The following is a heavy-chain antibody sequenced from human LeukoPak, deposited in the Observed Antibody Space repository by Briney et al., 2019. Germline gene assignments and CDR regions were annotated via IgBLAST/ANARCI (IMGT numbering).Heavy chain of an antibody. D-gene: IGHD5-18*01. CDR2: ISAYNGNT. J-gene: IGHJ4*02. CDR1: GYTFTIYG. V-gene: IGHV1-18*01. CDR3: ARDASVDTALVRPVDY. Sequence: GASVKVSCKASGYTFTIYGISWVRQAPGQGLDWMGWISAYNGNTNYAQKFQGRVTMTTDTSTSTAYMELRSLRSDDTAVYYCARDASVDTALVRPVDYWGQGTLVTVSS.